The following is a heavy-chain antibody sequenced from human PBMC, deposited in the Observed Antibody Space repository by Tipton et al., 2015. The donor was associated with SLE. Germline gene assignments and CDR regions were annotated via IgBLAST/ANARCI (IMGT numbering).Heavy chain of an antibody. D-gene: IGHD3-9*01. CDR1: GDSISTYY. V-gene: IGHV4-59*01. Sequence: TLSLTCTVSGDSISTYYWSWIRQTPGKGLEWIGDINYSGTTDYNPSLKSRVTMSVDTSKNQFALNLNPVTAADTAVYYCARAGILTGYYPYFDYWGQGTLVTVSS. CDR2: INYSGTT. J-gene: IGHJ4*02. CDR3: ARAGILTGYYPYFDY.